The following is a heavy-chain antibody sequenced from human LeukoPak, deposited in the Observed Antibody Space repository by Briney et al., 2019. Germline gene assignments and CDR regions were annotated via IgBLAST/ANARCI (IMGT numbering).Heavy chain of an antibody. J-gene: IGHJ3*02. Sequence: SETLSLTCTVSGSSISSYYWSWIRQPPGKGLEWIGYIYYSGSTNYNPSLKSRVTISVDTSKNQFSLKLSSVTAADTAVYYCARDSRYCSGGSCADDAFDIWGQGTMVTVSS. V-gene: IGHV4-59*01. CDR1: GSSISSYY. CDR3: ARDSRYCSGGSCADDAFDI. D-gene: IGHD2-15*01. CDR2: IYYSGST.